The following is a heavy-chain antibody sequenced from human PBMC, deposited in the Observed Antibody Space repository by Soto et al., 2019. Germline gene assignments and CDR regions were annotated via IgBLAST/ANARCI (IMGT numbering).Heavy chain of an antibody. D-gene: IGHD6-13*01. CDR3: ARLSDSSTLDY. J-gene: IGHJ4*02. CDR1: GGSISSYY. Sequence: SETLSLTCTVSGGSISSYYWSWIRQPPGKGLEWIGYIYYSGSTNYNPSLKSRVTISVDTSKNQFSLKLSSVTAADTAVYYCARLSDSSTLDYWGQGTLVTVSS. CDR2: IYYSGST. V-gene: IGHV4-59*08.